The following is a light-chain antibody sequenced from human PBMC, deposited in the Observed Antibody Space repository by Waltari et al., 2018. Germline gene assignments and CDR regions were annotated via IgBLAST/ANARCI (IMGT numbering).Light chain of an antibody. V-gene: IGLV1-47*01. J-gene: IGLJ3*02. CDR3: AAWDDSLSVWV. Sequence: QSVLPQPPSASGTPGQRVTISCSGSSPNIGSNYVYWYQQLPGTAPKLLIFRNNQRPSGVPDRFTGSKSGTSASLAISGLRPEDEADYYCAAWDDSLSVWVFGGGTELTVL. CDR2: RNN. CDR1: SPNIGSNY.